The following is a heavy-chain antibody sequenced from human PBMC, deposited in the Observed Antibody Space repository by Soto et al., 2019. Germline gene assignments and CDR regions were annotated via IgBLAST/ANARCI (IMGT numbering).Heavy chain of an antibody. D-gene: IGHD3-22*01. CDR3: AKDDSSPINDWYFDL. Sequence: GGSLRLSCAASGFTFSSYGMHWVRQAPGKGLEWVAVISYDGSNKYYADSVKGRFTISRDNSKNTLYLQMNSLGAEDTAVYYCAKDDSSPINDWYFDLWGRGTLVTVSS. CDR2: ISYDGSNK. J-gene: IGHJ2*01. CDR1: GFTFSSYG. V-gene: IGHV3-30*18.